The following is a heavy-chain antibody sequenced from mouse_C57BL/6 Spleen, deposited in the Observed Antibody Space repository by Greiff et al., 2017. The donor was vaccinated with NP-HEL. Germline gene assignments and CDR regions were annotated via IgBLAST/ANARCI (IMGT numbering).Heavy chain of an antibody. CDR2: IYPGDGDT. CDR1: GYAFSSSW. D-gene: IGHD1-1*01. CDR3: ASSPFITTVVHWYFDV. Sequence: QVQLKESGPELVKPGASVKISCKASGYAFSSSWMNWVKQRPGKGLEWIGRIYPGDGDTNYNGKFKGKATLTADKSSSTAYMQLSSLTSEDSAVYFCASSPFITTVVHWYFDVWGTGTTVTVSS. J-gene: IGHJ1*03. V-gene: IGHV1-82*01.